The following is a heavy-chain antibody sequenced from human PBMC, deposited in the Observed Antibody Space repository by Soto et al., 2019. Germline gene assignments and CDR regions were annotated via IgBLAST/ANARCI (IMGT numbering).Heavy chain of an antibody. D-gene: IGHD2-2*01. CDR3: ARGLYCSSTSCETFDY. J-gene: IGHJ4*02. CDR2: IYYSGST. V-gene: IGHV4-59*01. CDR1: GGTISSWY. Sequence: TSETLSLTCTVSGGTISSWYWSWIRQPPGKGLEWIGYIYYSGSTNYNPSLKSRVTISVDTSKNQFSLKLSSVTAADTAVYYCARGLYCSSTSCETFDYWGQGTLVTVSS.